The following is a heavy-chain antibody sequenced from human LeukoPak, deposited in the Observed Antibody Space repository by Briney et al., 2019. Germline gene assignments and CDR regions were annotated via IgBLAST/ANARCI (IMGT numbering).Heavy chain of an antibody. CDR1: GYTFSGYY. J-gene: IGHJ4*02. CDR3: ARDLRALGGYFDY. CDR2: INPDTGST. D-gene: IGHD7-27*01. V-gene: IGHV1-2*06. Sequence: GASVKVSCKASGYTFSGYYLHWVRQAAGQGLEWMGRINPDTGSTKHAEKFQGRVTMTRDTSISVAYMELTTLRSDDAAVYYCARDLRALGGYFDYWGQGTLVTVSS.